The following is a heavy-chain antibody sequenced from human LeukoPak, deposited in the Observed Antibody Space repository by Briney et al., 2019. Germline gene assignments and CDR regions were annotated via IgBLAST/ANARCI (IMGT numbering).Heavy chain of an antibody. CDR2: ISSSSSTI. CDR1: GFTFSSYS. D-gene: IGHD2-8*01. J-gene: IGHJ6*04. V-gene: IGHV3-48*01. CDR3: ARGTVMEMDV. Sequence: GGSLRLSCAVSGFTFSSYSMNWVRQAPGKGLEWVSYISSSSSTIYYADSVKGRFTISRDNAKNSLYLQMNSLRAEDTAVYYCARGTVMEMDVWGKGTTVTVSS.